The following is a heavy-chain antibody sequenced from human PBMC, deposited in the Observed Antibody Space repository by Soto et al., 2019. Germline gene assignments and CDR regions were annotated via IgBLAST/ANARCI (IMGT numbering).Heavy chain of an antibody. V-gene: IGHV4-59*02. Sequence: SETLSLTCSFSGDSVTSHYLTWIRQSPEKGLEWIGYMHYSGCSNYNPSLKSRLTISVDTSKNQFTLKLTSVTAADTAVYYCARDLRDFWSGYPKYGMDVWGQGTTVTVSS. CDR2: MHYSGCS. CDR3: ARDLRDFWSGYPKYGMDV. CDR1: GDSVTSHY. J-gene: IGHJ6*02. D-gene: IGHD3-3*01.